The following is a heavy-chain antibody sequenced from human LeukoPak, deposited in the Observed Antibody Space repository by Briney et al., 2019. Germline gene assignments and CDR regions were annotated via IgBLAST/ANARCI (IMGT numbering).Heavy chain of an antibody. Sequence: GASVKVSCKASGYTFTGYYMHWVRQAPGQGLEWMGVINPSGGSTSYAQKFQGRVTMTRDTSTSTVYMELSSLRSEDTAVYYCAREDSSGWYVFDYWGQGTLVTVSS. CDR1: GYTFTGYY. CDR2: INPSGGST. D-gene: IGHD6-19*01. J-gene: IGHJ4*02. V-gene: IGHV1-46*01. CDR3: AREDSSGWYVFDY.